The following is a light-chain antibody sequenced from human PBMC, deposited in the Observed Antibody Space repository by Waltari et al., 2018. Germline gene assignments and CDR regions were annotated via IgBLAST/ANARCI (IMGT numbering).Light chain of an antibody. J-gene: IGKJ2*01. CDR3: QQSKRVPYT. CDR1: QTIDTY. V-gene: IGKV1-39*01. Sequence: DIQMTQPPSSLSASSGDRVSITCRASQTIDTYLNWFQQKPGEAPKLLFSAESTLQSGVPLRFSGSGSGTDFTLTISGLQYEDFATYYCQQSKRVPYTFGQGTRLEIK. CDR2: AES.